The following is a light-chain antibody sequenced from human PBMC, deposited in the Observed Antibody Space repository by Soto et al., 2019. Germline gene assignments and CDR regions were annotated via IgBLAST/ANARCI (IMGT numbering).Light chain of an antibody. CDR3: QQLNRYPLT. V-gene: IGKV1-9*01. CDR1: QGISSS. Sequence: DIQLTQSPSFLSASVGDRVTITCRVSQGISSSLAWYQQKPGKAPNLLLYAASTLQSGVPSRFSGSGSGTEFTLTISSLQPEDFATYDCQQLNRYPLTFGGGTRVEIK. CDR2: AAS. J-gene: IGKJ4*01.